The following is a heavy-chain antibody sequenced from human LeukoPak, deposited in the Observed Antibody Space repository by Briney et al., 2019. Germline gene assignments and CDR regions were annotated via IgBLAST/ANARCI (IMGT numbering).Heavy chain of an antibody. J-gene: IGHJ4*02. CDR2: INPNSGGT. CDR1: GYTFTGYY. D-gene: IGHD2-2*01. Sequence: ASVKVSCKASGYTFTGYYMHWVRQAPGQGLEWIGRINPNSGGTNYAQKFQGRVTMTRDTSISTAYMELSRLRSDDTAVYYCARVLPASAEYYFDYWGQGTLVTVSS. CDR3: ARVLPASAEYYFDY. V-gene: IGHV1-2*06.